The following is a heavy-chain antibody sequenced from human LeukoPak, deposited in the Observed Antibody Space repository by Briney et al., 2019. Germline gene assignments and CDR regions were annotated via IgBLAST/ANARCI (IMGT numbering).Heavy chain of an antibody. CDR2: IYYRVST. CDR3: ARGLTSGYSSSWYEDY. V-gene: IGHV4-39*07. Sequence: PSHTLSLTSPVTDRSISSSSYYSAWFRQPPGKGLEWIGRIYYRVSTYYNRSLKSRVNISVDTSKNQFSLKLSSVTAADTAVDYCARGLTSGYSSSWYEDYWGQGTLVTVSS. J-gene: IGHJ4*02. D-gene: IGHD6-13*01. CDR1: DRSISSSSYY.